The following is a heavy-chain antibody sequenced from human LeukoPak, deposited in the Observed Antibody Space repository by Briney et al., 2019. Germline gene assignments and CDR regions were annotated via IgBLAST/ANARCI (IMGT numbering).Heavy chain of an antibody. V-gene: IGHV1-46*01. J-gene: IGHJ6*03. CDR1: GYTFTSYY. Sequence: GASVKVSCKASGYTFTSYYMHWVRQAPGQGLEWMGIINPSDGSASYAPKFQGRVTMTRDMSTSTAYMELSSLRSEDTAVYYCARQGILVGATSLSDYYYYYYMDVWGKGTTVTVSS. D-gene: IGHD1-26*01. CDR3: ARQGILVGATSLSDYYYYYYMDV. CDR2: INPSDGSA.